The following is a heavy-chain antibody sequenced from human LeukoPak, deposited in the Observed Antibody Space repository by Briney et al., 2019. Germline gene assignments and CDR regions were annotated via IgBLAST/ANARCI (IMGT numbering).Heavy chain of an antibody. CDR1: GYTFTGYY. J-gene: IGHJ3*02. Sequence: SVKVSCKASGYTFTGYYMHWLRQAPGQGLEWMGRINPNSGGSNYAQKFQARVTMHRDTSIGKAHMEPNTLSSDDPAAYFCSRDLPSGSGFDIWGQGTMVTVSS. CDR2: INPNSGGS. D-gene: IGHD3-10*01. CDR3: SRDLPSGSGFDI. V-gene: IGHV1-2*06.